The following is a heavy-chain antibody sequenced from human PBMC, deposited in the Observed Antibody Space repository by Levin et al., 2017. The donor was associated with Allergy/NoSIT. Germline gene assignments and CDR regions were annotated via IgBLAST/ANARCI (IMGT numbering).Heavy chain of an antibody. CDR1: GYTFTGYY. V-gene: IGHV1-2*02. Sequence: GESLKISCKASGYTFTGYYMHWVRQAPGQGLEWMGWINPNSGGTNYAQKFQGRVTMTRDTSISTAYMELSRLRSDDTAVYYCARPRLDVTLHLGSWFDPWGQGTLVTVSS. D-gene: IGHD1-26*01. CDR3: ARPRLDVTLHLGSWFDP. J-gene: IGHJ5*02. CDR2: INPNSGGT.